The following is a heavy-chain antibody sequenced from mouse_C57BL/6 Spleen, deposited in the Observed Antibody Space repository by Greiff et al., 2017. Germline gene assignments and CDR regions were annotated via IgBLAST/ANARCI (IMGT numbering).Heavy chain of an antibody. J-gene: IGHJ3*01. CDR2: IDRANGNT. Sequence: VHVKQSVAELVRPGASVKLSCTASGFNIKNTYMHWVKQRPEQGLEWIGRIDRANGNTKYAPKFQGKATITADTSSNTSYLQLISLTYEDTAIYYCAREPTGGYCFAYWGQGTLVTVSA. V-gene: IGHV14-3*01. D-gene: IGHD2-10*01. CDR3: AREPTGGYCFAY. CDR1: GFNIKNTY.